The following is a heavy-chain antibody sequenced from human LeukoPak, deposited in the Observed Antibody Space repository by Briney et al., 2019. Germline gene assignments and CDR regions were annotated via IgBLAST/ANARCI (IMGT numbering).Heavy chain of an antibody. J-gene: IGHJ6*02. CDR2: INPNSGGT. D-gene: IGHD6-19*01. CDR1: GYTFTSYG. CDR3: ARDDFGGWRTYYYYGMDV. V-gene: IGHV1-2*02. Sequence: GASVKVSCKASGYTFTSYGISWVRQAPGQGLEWMGWINPNSGGTNYAQKFQGRVTMTRDTSISTAYMELSRLRSDDTAVYYCARDDFGGWRTYYYYGMDVWGQGTTVTVSS.